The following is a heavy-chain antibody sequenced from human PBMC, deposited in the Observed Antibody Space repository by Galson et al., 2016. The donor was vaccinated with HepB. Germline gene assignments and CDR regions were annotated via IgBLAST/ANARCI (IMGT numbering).Heavy chain of an antibody. CDR2: IIPVFGTS. CDR1: GGTFSNYA. V-gene: IGHV1-69*13. D-gene: IGHD1-26*01. Sequence: SVKVSCKASGGTFSNYAIHWVRQAPGQGLEWMGVIIPVFGTSNFEQRFQGRVTITADEISDTAYMELTSLRSEDTGVYHCVVRIVGGTDSASDYWGQGTQVTVSS. J-gene: IGHJ4*02. CDR3: VVRIVGGTDSASDY.